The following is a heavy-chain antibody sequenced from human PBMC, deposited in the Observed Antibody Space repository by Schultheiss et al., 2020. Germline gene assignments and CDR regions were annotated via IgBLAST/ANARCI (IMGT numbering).Heavy chain of an antibody. V-gene: IGHV4-31*02. Sequence: YWIGWVRQMPGKGLEWIGYIYYSGSTYYNPSLKSRVTISVDTSKNQFSLKLSSVTAADTAVYYCARGRCSGGSCYAAYYYYGMDVWGQGTTVTVSS. CDR3: ARGRCSGGSCYAAYYYYGMDV. CDR1: Y. J-gene: IGHJ6*02. CDR2: IYYSGST. D-gene: IGHD2-15*01.